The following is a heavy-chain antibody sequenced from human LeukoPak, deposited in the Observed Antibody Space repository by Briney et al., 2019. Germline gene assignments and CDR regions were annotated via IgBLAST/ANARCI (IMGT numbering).Heavy chain of an antibody. CDR2: IYPGDSHT. V-gene: IGHV5-51*01. Sequence: GESLKISCKGSGYSFTNYWIAWVRQMPGKGLEWMGIIYPGDSHTRYRPSFQGQVTISADKSISTAYLQWSSLKASDTALYYCARPRDSYGFTAFDIWGQGTMVTVSS. CDR1: GYSFTNYW. D-gene: IGHD5-18*01. J-gene: IGHJ3*02. CDR3: ARPRDSYGFTAFDI.